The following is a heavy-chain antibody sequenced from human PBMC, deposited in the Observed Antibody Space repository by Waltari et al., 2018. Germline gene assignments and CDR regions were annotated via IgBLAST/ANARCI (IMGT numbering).Heavy chain of an antibody. Sequence: VQLVQSGAEVKKPGASVKVSCKASGYTFTGSFMHWVRPAPGQGLAWLGWSTTNSGGTNDDTRVQGRVTMTRDTSISTAYSELSSLRSDDTAVYYCARIDCTGGVCSFDACDIWGQGTMVTVSS. CDR1: GYTFTGSF. V-gene: IGHV1-2*02. J-gene: IGHJ3*02. CDR2: STTNSGGT. D-gene: IGHD2-8*02. CDR3: ARIDCTGGVCSFDACDI.